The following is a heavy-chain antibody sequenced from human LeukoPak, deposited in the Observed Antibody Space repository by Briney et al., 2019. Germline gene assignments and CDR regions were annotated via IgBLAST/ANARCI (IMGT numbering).Heavy chain of an antibody. D-gene: IGHD2-21*01. Sequence: GGSLRLSCAASGFIFSSYAMKWVRQAPGKGLEWVSTISGNGGNIYYADSVRGRFTIARDNSKNILYLQMNTLRAEDTAIYYCAKDRRQSDVGQLGILVTWGQGTLVTVSS. V-gene: IGHV3-23*01. CDR2: ISGNGGNI. CDR1: GFIFSSYA. CDR3: AKDRRQSDVGQLGILVT. J-gene: IGHJ5*02.